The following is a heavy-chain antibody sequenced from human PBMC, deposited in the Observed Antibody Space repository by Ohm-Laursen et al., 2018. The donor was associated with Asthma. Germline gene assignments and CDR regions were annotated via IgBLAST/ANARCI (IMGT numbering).Heavy chain of an antibody. CDR3: AKRIENWKYVDY. V-gene: IGHV3-30-3*02. J-gene: IGHJ4*02. CDR1: GFTFSSYA. Sequence: RSLGLSCSASGFTFSSYAMHWVRQAPGKGLEWVAVISYDGSNKYYADSVKGRFTISRDDSKNTLYLQMNSLRVEDTAVYYCAKRIENWKYVDYWGQGTLVTVSS. CDR2: ISYDGSNK. D-gene: IGHD1-7*01.